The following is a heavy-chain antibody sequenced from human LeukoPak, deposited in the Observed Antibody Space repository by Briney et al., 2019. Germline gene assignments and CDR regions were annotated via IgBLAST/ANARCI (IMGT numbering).Heavy chain of an antibody. V-gene: IGHV1-18*01. CDR1: GYSFITHG. CDR2: SSTYSGNA. Sequence: ASVKVSCKASGYSFITHGITWVRQAPGQGLQWVGWSSTYSGNAHYAQRFQGRVTLSKDTATTTAYLEVRNLRSDDTAVYYCARDLAVLGVVFTSYMDVWGKGTPVIVSS. D-gene: IGHD3-3*01. CDR3: ARDLAVLGVVFTSYMDV. J-gene: IGHJ6*03.